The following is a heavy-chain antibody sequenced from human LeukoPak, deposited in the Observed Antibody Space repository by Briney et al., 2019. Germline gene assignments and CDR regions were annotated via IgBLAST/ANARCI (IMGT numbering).Heavy chain of an antibody. D-gene: IGHD2-2*01. V-gene: IGHV4-30-2*01. J-gene: IGHJ3*02. CDR2: IYHSGST. CDR3: AREEDIVVVPAASHAFDI. CDR1: GGSISSGGYY. Sequence: SETLSLTCTVSGGSISSGGYYWSWIRQPPGKGLEWIGYIYHSGSTYYNPSLKSRVTISVDRSKNQFSLKLSSVTAADTAVYYCAREEDIVVVPAASHAFDIWGQGTMVTVSS.